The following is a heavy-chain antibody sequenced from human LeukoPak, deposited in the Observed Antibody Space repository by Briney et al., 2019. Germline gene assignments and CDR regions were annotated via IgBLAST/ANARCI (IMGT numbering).Heavy chain of an antibody. V-gene: IGHV3-21*01. Sequence: PGGSLRLSCAASGFTFSSYSMNWVRQAPGKGLEWVSSISSSSSYIYYADSVKGRFTISRDNAKNSLYLQMNSLRAEDTAVYYCARVRSYYYDSSGLDAFDIWGQGTMVTVSS. D-gene: IGHD3-22*01. CDR3: ARVRSYYYDSSGLDAFDI. CDR2: ISSSSSYI. CDR1: GFTFSSYS. J-gene: IGHJ3*02.